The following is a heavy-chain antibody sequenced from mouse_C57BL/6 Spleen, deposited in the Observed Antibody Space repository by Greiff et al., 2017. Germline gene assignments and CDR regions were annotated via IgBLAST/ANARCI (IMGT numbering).Heavy chain of an antibody. CDR1: GYTFTSYW. Sequence: QVQLQQPGAELVKPGASVKMSCKASGYTFTSYWITWVKQRPGQGLEWIGDIYPGSGSTNYNEKFKSKATRTVDTSSSTAYMQLSSLTSEDSAVYYCARWLTGLEWYFDVWGTGTTVTVSS. CDR2: IYPGSGST. CDR3: ARWLTGLEWYFDV. J-gene: IGHJ1*03. V-gene: IGHV1-55*01. D-gene: IGHD4-1*01.